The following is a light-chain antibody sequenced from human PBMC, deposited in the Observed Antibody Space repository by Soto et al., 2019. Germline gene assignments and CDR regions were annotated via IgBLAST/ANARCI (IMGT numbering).Light chain of an antibody. CDR3: QQYGSSST. Sequence: EIVMTQSPVTLSVSPGERATLSCRASQSISNNFAWYPQKPGQAPRPLIYRASTRATGIPVRFSGSGSGTDFTLTISRLEPEDFAVYYCQQYGSSSTFGQGTRLEIK. CDR1: QSISNN. V-gene: IGKV3-20*01. CDR2: RAS. J-gene: IGKJ5*01.